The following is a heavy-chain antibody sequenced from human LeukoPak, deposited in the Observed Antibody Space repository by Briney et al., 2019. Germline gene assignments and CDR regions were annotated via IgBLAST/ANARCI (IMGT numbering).Heavy chain of an antibody. D-gene: IGHD3-3*01. CDR2: ISSSSSYI. CDR1: GFTFCSYS. Sequence: GGSLRLSCASSGFTFCSYSMNWVRQAPGKGLEWVSSISSSSSYIYYADSVKGRFTISRDNAKNSLYLQMNSLRAEDTAVYYCARDFQVPLGVVTAFDYCGQGNLVTVSS. V-gene: IGHV3-21*01. CDR3: ARDFQVPLGVVTAFDY. J-gene: IGHJ4*02.